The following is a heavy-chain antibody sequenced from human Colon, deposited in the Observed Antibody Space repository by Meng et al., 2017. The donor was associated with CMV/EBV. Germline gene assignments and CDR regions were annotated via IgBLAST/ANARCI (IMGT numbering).Heavy chain of an antibody. V-gene: IGHV3-23*01. D-gene: IGHD3-3*01. Sequence: GESLKISCAVSGFSFKDYAMVWVRQAPGKGLEWVSGITGSASYTYYADAVKGRFIVSRDNSNNTLHLQMHSLRAEDTAVYYCAKGPAYSGFWGGYDNWGQGTLVTVSS. CDR3: AKGPAYSGFWGGYDN. CDR2: ITGSASYT. CDR1: GFSFKDYA. J-gene: IGHJ4*02.